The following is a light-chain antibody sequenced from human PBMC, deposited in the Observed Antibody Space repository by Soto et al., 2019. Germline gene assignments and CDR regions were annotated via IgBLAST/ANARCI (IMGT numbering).Light chain of an antibody. J-gene: IGLJ1*01. V-gene: IGLV2-14*01. Sequence: QSVLTQPASVSGSPGQSITISCTGNRSDVGGYNYVSWYQQHPGKAPKLMIYDVSNRPSGVSNRFSGSKSGNTASLTISGLQAEDEADYYCSSYTSSSTLLYVVGTGTKLTVL. CDR3: SSYTSSSTLLYV. CDR1: RSDVGGYNY. CDR2: DVS.